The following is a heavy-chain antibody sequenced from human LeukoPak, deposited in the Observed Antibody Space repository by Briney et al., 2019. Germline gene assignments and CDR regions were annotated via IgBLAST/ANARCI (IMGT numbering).Heavy chain of an antibody. CDR2: IYHSGST. J-gene: IGHJ4*02. Sequence: SETLSLTCTVSGGSISSGGYYWSWIRQPPGKGLEWIGYIYHSGSTYYNPSLKSRVTISVDRSKNQFSLKLSSVTAADTAVYYCAKNHYARRYYFDYWGQGTLVTVSS. V-gene: IGHV4-30-2*01. CDR3: AKNHYARRYYFDY. D-gene: IGHD4-17*01. CDR1: GGSISSGGYY.